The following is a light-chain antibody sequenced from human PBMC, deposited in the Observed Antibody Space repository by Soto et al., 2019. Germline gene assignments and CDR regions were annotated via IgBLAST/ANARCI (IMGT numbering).Light chain of an antibody. CDR2: SVS. Sequence: EIVMTQSPATLSVSPGERATLSCRASQSVSTNLAWYQQKPGQAPRLLIYSVSTRATGIPARFSGSGSGTAFTLTISLLQSEVFAYYYYQHNNNPWTFGQGTKVEIK. CDR1: QSVSTN. J-gene: IGKJ1*01. CDR3: QHNNNPWT. V-gene: IGKV3-15*01.